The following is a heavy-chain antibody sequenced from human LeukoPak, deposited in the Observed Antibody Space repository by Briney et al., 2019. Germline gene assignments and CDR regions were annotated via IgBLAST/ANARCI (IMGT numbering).Heavy chain of an antibody. CDR3: AKGTLFGVVTSFDF. CDR2: ISASGSAT. J-gene: IGHJ4*02. CDR1: GFTFSNYY. D-gene: IGHD3-3*01. Sequence: GGSLRLSCAASGFTFSNYYISWIRQAPGKGLEWVSLISASGSATYYADSVRGRFAISRDISKNTLFLQMSSLRTEDTAVYYCAKGTLFGVVTSFDFWGQGTLVTVSS. V-gene: IGHV3-23*01.